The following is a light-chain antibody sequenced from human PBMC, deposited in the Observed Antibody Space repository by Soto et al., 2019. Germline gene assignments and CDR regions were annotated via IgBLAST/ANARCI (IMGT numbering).Light chain of an antibody. CDR1: SGSIASNY. CDR2: EDD. J-gene: IGLJ1*01. V-gene: IGLV6-57*04. Sequence: NFMLTQPHSVSESPGKTVTISCTRSSGSIASNYVQWYQQRPGSAPTTVIYEDDQRPSGVPDRFSGSIDSSSNSASLTISGLKTEDEAAYYCQSYDSSSYVFGPGTKVTVL. CDR3: QSYDSSSYV.